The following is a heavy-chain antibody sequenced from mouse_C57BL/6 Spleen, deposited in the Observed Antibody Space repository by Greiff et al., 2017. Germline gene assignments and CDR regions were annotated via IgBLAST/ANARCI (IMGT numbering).Heavy chain of an antibody. CDR3: AAVAHWYFDV. CDR2: IDPSDSET. V-gene: IGHV1-52*01. CDR1: GYTFTSYW. D-gene: IGHD1-1*01. J-gene: IGHJ1*03. Sequence: QVQLKQPGAELVRPGSSVKLSCKASGYTFTSYWMHWVKQRPIQGLEWIGNIDPSDSETHYNQKFKDKATLTVDKSSSTAYMQLSSLTSEDSAVXYCAAVAHWYFDVWGTGTTVTVSS.